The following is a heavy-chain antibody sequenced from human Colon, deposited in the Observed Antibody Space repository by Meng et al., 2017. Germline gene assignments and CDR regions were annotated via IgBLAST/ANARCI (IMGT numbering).Heavy chain of an antibody. J-gene: IGHJ4*02. D-gene: IGHD3-3*01. CDR3: ARVRFKVPFDY. Sequence: QVQLQESGPGLVKPSGTLSLTCAVSGGSISSSDWWTWVRQPPGKGLEWIGEINHSGSTNYNPSLKSRVTISVDTSKNQFSLKLSSVTAADTAVYYCARVRFKVPFDYWGQGTLVTVSS. CDR2: INHSGST. V-gene: IGHV4-4*02. CDR1: GGSISSSDW.